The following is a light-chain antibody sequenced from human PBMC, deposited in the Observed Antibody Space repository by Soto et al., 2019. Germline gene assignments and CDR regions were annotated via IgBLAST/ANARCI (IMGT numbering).Light chain of an antibody. CDR2: KAS. Sequence: DIQMTQSPSTLSASIGDTVIITCRASQSINSWLAWYQQTPGKAPKLLIHKASTLESGVPSRFSGSESGTEFTLTISSLQPDDFATFYCQQYDRFPYTFGQGTKLEIK. J-gene: IGKJ2*01. V-gene: IGKV1-5*03. CDR1: QSINSW. CDR3: QQYDRFPYT.